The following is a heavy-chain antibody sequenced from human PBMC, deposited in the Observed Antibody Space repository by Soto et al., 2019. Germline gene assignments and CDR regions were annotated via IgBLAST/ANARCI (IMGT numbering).Heavy chain of an antibody. V-gene: IGHV3-11*01. CDR2: ISSSGSTI. CDR1: GFTFSDYY. J-gene: IGHJ6*02. CDR3: ARDGHYGSGSYQDYYYYYGMDV. D-gene: IGHD3-10*01. Sequence: GGSLRLSCAASGFTFSDYYMSWIRQAPGKGLEWVSYISSSGSTIYYADSVKGRFTISRDNAKNSLYLQMNSLRAEDTAVYYCARDGHYGSGSYQDYYYYYGMDVWGQGTTVTVS.